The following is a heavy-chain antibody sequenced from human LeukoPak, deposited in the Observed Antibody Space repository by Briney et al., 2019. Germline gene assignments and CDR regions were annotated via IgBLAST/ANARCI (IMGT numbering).Heavy chain of an antibody. J-gene: IGHJ4*02. D-gene: IGHD3-10*01. CDR3: GRPYGSGNYYNLGLDY. Sequence: SVKVSCKASGGTFSDYAFIWVRQAPGQGLEVMGRIFPAFGSVTYAQKFHDRVTISADESTSTVFVEVNSLRFEDTAIYYCGRPYGSGNYYNLGLDYWGQGTPVTASS. CDR2: IFPAFGSV. CDR1: GGTFSDYA. V-gene: IGHV1-69*13.